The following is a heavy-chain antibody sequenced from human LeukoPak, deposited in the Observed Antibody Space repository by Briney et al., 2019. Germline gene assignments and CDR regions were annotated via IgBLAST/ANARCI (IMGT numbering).Heavy chain of an antibody. CDR2: INWNGGTT. CDR1: GFTFDDYG. J-gene: IGHJ4*02. V-gene: IGHV3-20*04. Sequence: GGPLRLSCAASGFTFDDYGMSWVRQASGKGLEWVSGINWNGGTTGYADSVKGRFTISRDNAKNSLYLQMNSLRAEDTAFYYCARGFGYNWNDFDYWGQGTLVTVSS. CDR3: ARGFGYNWNDFDY. D-gene: IGHD1-20*01.